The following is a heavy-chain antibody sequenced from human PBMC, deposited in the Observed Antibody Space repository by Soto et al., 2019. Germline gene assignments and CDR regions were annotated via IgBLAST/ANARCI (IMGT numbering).Heavy chain of an antibody. CDR1: GGSISSYY. Sequence: PSETLSLTCPVSGGSISSYYWSWIRQPPGKGLEWIGYIYYSGSTNYNPSLKSRVTISVDTSKNQFSLKLSSVTAADTAVYYCARLNPSGPPYWGQGTLVTVSS. D-gene: IGHD1-1*01. J-gene: IGHJ4*02. CDR3: ARLNPSGPPY. V-gene: IGHV4-59*08. CDR2: IYYSGST.